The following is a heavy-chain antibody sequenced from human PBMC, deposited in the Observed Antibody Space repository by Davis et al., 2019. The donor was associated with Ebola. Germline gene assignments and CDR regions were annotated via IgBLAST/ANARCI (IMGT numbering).Heavy chain of an antibody. CDR1: GYAFPGYS. Sequence: ASVKVSRQTSGYAFPGYSFHWVRPAPGQGLEWVGRIKPNNGVTNYAQKFQGRVTITRDTSISTAYMEMTKLTSDDTAVYYCARVEGAGRSYYFGMDVWGKGTTVTVSS. J-gene: IGHJ6*04. CDR3: ARVEGAGRSYYFGMDV. D-gene: IGHD6-19*01. V-gene: IGHV1-2*06. CDR2: IKPNNGVT.